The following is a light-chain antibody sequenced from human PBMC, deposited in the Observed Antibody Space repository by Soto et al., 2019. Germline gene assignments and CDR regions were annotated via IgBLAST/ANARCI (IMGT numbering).Light chain of an antibody. V-gene: IGLV1-44*01. CDR2: TNS. Sequence: QSVLTQPPSASGTPGQRVTISCSGSSSNIGSNTVKWYQHLPGTAPKLLIYTNSQRPSGVPDRFSGSKSGTSASLAISGLQSEDEADYYCAAWVDSLNGLVFGTGTKLTVL. CDR3: AAWVDSLNGLV. J-gene: IGLJ1*01. CDR1: SSNIGSNT.